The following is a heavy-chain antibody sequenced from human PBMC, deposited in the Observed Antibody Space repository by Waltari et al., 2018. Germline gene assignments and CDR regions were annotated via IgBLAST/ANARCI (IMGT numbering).Heavy chain of an antibody. CDR1: GISVSSYA. V-gene: IGHV3-30*01. Sequence: QVQLVESGGGVVQPGKSLTLSCEVSGISVSSYAMHWVRQAPGKGLCWVAVISFDGNNIYFADSVKGLFTINRDNSKNTLSLQMNSLTPEDTAIYYCARDGHSYFYGSWSDYWGQGTLVTVSS. CDR3: ARDGHSYFYGSWSDY. CDR2: ISFDGNNI. D-gene: IGHD3-10*01. J-gene: IGHJ4*02.